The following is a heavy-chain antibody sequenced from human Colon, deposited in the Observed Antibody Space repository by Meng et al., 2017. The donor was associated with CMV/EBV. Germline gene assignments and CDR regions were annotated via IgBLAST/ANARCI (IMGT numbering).Heavy chain of an antibody. CDR2: IKSKTDGGTT. CDR3: TTEGPGYCSSTSCSTFDY. D-gene: IGHD2-2*01. Sequence: GESLKLSCAASGFTFSNAWMSWVRQAPGKGLEWGGRIKSKTDGGTTDYAAAVKVRFTISRDDSKNTLYLQMNSLKTEDTAVYYCTTEGPGYCSSTSCSTFDYWGQGTLVTVSS. V-gene: IGHV3-15*01. CDR1: GFTFSNAW. J-gene: IGHJ4*02.